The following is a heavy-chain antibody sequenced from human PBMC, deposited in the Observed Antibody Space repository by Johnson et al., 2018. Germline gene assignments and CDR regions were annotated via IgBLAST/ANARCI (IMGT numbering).Heavy chain of an antibody. D-gene: IGHD3-16*01. CDR3: ARPHASGAYKPYDF. CDR1: GFTVRSYG. Sequence: VQLVQSGGGVVQPGRSLRLSCTASGFTVRSYGMSWLRQAPGKGLEWVSAISAGADSTTYADSVPGRFTISRNDAKNTLYLQMTSLRAQETAFSYCARPHASGAYKPYDFWGQVTMVTVSS. CDR2: ISAGADST. J-gene: IGHJ3*01. V-gene: IGHV3-23*04.